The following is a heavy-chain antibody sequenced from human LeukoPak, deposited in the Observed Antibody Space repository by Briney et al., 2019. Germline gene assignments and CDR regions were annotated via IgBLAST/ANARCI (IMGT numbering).Heavy chain of an antibody. CDR3: ARQPRIAGAFDI. D-gene: IGHD6-13*01. CDR2: IYYSGST. CDR1: VGSISSYY. Sequence: SETLALTCTVSVGSISSYYWSWIRQPPGKGLEWIGYIYYSGSTNYNPSLKSRVTISVDTSKNQFSLKLRSVTAADTAVYYCARQPRIAGAFDIWGQGTMVTVSS. J-gene: IGHJ3*02. V-gene: IGHV4-59*01.